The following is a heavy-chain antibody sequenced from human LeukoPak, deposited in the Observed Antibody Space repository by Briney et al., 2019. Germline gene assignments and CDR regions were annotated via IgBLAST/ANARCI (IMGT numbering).Heavy chain of an antibody. Sequence: CXXXGYTFTSYYXHWVXQAPXQGXXGXXIINPSGGSTSNAQKFQGRVTMTRDTSTSTVYMELSSLRSEDTAVYYCARDPRQYQLLWEGAWFDPWGQGTLVTVSS. CDR3: ARDPRQYQLLWEGAWFDP. D-gene: IGHD2-2*01. CDR2: INPSGGST. V-gene: IGHV1-46*01. J-gene: IGHJ5*02. CDR1: GYTFTSYY.